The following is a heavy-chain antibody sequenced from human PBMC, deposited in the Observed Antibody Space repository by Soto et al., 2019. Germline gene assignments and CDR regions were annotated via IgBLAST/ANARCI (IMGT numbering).Heavy chain of an antibody. Sequence: SETLSLTCPVSGGSFSSYSWSWFRQPAGKVLEWIGRIYTSGSTNYNPSLKSRVTMSVDTAKNQFSLELSSVTAADTAVYYCAKSGMSYGKDVWGQGTSDNV. J-gene: IGHJ6*02. D-gene: IGHD3-3*01. CDR2: IYTSGST. CDR3: AKSGMSYGKDV. V-gene: IGHV4-4*07. CDR1: GGSFSSYS.